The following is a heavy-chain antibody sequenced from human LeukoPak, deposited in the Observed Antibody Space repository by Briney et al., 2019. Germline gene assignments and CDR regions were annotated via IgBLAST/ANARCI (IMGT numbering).Heavy chain of an antibody. D-gene: IGHD4-11*01. CDR2: INPSGGST. J-gene: IGHJ4*02. CDR3: ARAHYSNPLLKDY. Sequence: ASVKVSCKASGYTFTSYYMHWVRQAPGQGLEWMGIINPSGGSTSYAQKFQGRVTMNRNTSTSTVYMELSSLRSEDTAVYYCARAHYSNPLLKDYWGQGTLVTVSS. V-gene: IGHV1-46*01. CDR1: GYTFTSYY.